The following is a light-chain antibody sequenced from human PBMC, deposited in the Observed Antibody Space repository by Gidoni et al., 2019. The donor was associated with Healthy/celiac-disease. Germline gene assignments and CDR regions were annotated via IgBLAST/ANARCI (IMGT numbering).Light chain of an antibody. CDR1: QSVSSY. Sequence: EIVLTQSPATLSLSPGERATLSCRASQSVSSYLAWYKQKPGQAPRLLIYDASNRATGIPARFSGSGSGTDFTLTISSLEPEDFAVHYCQQRSNWPLTFGPGTKVDIK. CDR2: DAS. V-gene: IGKV3-11*01. J-gene: IGKJ3*01. CDR3: QQRSNWPLT.